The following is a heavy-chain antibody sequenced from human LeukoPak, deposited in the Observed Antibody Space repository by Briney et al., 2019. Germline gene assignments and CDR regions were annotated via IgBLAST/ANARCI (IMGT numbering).Heavy chain of an antibody. Sequence: GGSLRLSCAASGFTFSSYSMNWVRQAPGKGLEWVSSISSSSSYIYYADSVKGRFTISRDNAKNSLYLQMNSLRAEDTAVYYCARDRSDRLAVAGTSAFDYWGQGTLVTVSS. J-gene: IGHJ4*02. CDR2: ISSSSSYI. CDR1: GFTFSSYS. D-gene: IGHD6-19*01. CDR3: ARDRSDRLAVAGTSAFDY. V-gene: IGHV3-21*01.